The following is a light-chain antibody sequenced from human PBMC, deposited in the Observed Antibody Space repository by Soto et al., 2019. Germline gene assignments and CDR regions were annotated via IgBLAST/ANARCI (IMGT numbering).Light chain of an antibody. CDR3: CSYAGSSSYV. CDR1: RSDVGGYDY. J-gene: IGLJ1*01. CDR2: DVI. Sequence: QSALTQPRSVSGSPGQSVSISCSGARSDVGGYDYVSWYQQHPDKAPKVIIYDVIKRPSGVPDRFSGSKSGNTASLTISGLQSDDEADYYCCSYAGSSSYVFGPGTKLTVL. V-gene: IGLV2-11*01.